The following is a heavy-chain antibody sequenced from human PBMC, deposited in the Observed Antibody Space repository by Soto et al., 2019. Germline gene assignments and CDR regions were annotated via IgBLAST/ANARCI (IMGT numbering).Heavy chain of an antibody. D-gene: IGHD3-22*01. CDR1: GDSITNSGYY. CDR3: ARQSRSGYYDSSGHYDS. J-gene: IGHJ5*01. CDR2: IYYSGST. V-gene: IGHV4-39*01. Sequence: QLQLQESGPGLVRPSETLSLTCVVSGDSITNSGYYWGWIRQPPGKGLEWIGNIYYSGSTYYNPSLKSRVTVSVDTSKNPFSLNLSSVTAADTAVYYCARQSRSGYYDSSGHYDSWGQGTLVTVSS.